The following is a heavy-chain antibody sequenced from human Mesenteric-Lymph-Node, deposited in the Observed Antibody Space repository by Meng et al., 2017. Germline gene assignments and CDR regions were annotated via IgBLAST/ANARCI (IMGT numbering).Heavy chain of an antibody. J-gene: IGHJ4*02. Sequence: ETLSLTCAASGFTFSSYAMSWVRQAPGKGLEWVSAISGSGGSTYYADSVKGRFTISRDNSKNTLYLQMNSLRAEDTAVYYCAKVGQWGFDYWGQGTLVTVSS. CDR3: AKVGQWGFDY. D-gene: IGHD7-27*01. CDR2: ISGSGGST. V-gene: IGHV3-23*01. CDR1: GFTFSSYA.